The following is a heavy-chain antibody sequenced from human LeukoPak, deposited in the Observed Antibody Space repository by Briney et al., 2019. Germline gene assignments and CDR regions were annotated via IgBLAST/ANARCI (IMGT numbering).Heavy chain of an antibody. V-gene: IGHV4-59*01. CDR2: IYYSGST. CDR3: AREVDYYGSGSQSDAFDI. J-gene: IGHJ3*02. CDR1: GGSISSYY. D-gene: IGHD3-10*01. Sequence: SETLSLTCTVSGGSISSYYWSWIRQPPGKGLEWIGYIYYSGSTNYNPSLKSRVIISVDTSKNQFSLKLSSVTAADTAVYYCAREVDYYGSGSQSDAFDIWGQGTMVTVSS.